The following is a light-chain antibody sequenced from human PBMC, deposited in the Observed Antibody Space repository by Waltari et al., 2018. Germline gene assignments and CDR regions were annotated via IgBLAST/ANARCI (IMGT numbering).Light chain of an antibody. CDR2: RAS. V-gene: IGKV3-20*01. CDR3: QQHGILPAA. J-gene: IGKJ1*01. CDR1: QSVGSSS. Sequence: EIVLTQSPGTASLSPGERVTLSCRASQSVGSSSLAWYQQKPGQAPRLVIYRASRRATGMRDRFRCSGSGTEFSQTISRLEPEEFAVYDCQQHGILPAALGQGTKVEMK.